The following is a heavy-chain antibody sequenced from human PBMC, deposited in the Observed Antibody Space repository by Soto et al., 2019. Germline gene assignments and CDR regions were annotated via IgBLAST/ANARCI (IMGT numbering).Heavy chain of an antibody. CDR3: ARMGDAPCYYYGMDV. D-gene: IGHD3-16*01. J-gene: IGHJ6*02. CDR2: INGYNGNT. V-gene: IGHV1-18*01. Sequence: QVQLVQSGAEVKKPGASVKVSCKASGYTFSRSGISWVRQAPGQGLEWMGWINGYNGNTNYTQKMQGRITMTTDTPTSTAYMELRSLRADAPAVYYCARMGDAPCYYYGMDVWGQGTTVIVSS. CDR1: GYTFSRSG.